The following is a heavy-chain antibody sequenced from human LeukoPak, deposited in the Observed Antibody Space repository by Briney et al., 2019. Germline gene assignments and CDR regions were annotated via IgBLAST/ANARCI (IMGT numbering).Heavy chain of an antibody. CDR3: TTVFRVAVAVDH. Sequence: GGSLRLSCAASGFTFSNVWMNWVRQAPGEGLEWVGRIKSKTDGGTTDYAAPVKDRFTISRDDSKNTLFLQMNSLKTEDTGVYYCTTVFRVAVAVDHWGQGTLVTVSS. J-gene: IGHJ4*02. V-gene: IGHV3-15*01. D-gene: IGHD6-13*01. CDR1: GFTFSNVW. CDR2: IKSKTDGGTT.